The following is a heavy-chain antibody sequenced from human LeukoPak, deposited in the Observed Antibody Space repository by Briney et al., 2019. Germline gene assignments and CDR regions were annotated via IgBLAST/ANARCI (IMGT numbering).Heavy chain of an antibody. J-gene: IGHJ4*02. Sequence: PSQTLSLTCAIPGDSVSSKSVSWSWTRQSPSGGLEFLGRTRYRSTWMTFYSLSVQSRMTINADTSRNHVSLRLNSVTPEDTALYYCVRDFNWGFDYWGQGTLVTVSS. CDR1: GDSVSSKSVS. D-gene: IGHD7-27*01. CDR2: TRYRSTWMT. CDR3: VRDFNWGFDY. V-gene: IGHV6-1*01.